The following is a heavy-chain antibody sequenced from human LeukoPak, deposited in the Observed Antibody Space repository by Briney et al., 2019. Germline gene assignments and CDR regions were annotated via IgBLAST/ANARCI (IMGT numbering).Heavy chain of an antibody. CDR1: GFTFRSYT. J-gene: IGHJ3*02. V-gene: IGHV3-23*01. Sequence: GGSLRLSCAASGFTFRSYTMRWVRQAPGKGLEWISAISDSGDTTDYADSVRGRFTVSRDNAKDTLYLQMNSLRAEDTAVYYCARRPSPPDAFDIWGQGTMVTVSS. CDR3: ARRPSPPDAFDI. CDR2: ISDSGDTT.